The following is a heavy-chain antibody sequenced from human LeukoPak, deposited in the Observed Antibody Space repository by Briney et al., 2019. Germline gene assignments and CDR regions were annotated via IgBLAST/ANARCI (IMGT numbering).Heavy chain of an antibody. J-gene: IGHJ4*02. D-gene: IGHD2-2*01. V-gene: IGHV4-34*01. CDR1: GGSFSGYY. CDR2: INHSGST. CDR3: ARDLDRSTSRTNPLGD. Sequence: KPSETLSLTCAVYGGSFSGYYWSWIRQPPGKGLEWIGEINHSGSTNYNPSLKSRVTISVDTSKNQFSLKLSSVTAADTAVYYCARDLDRSTSRTNPLGDWGQGTLVTVSS.